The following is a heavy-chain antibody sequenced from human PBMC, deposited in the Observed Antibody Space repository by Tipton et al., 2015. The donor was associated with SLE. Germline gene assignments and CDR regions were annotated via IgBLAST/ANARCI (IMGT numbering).Heavy chain of an antibody. CDR1: GYSISSGYY. CDR3: ARDAYSGYDFDAFDI. D-gene: IGHD5-12*01. J-gene: IGHJ3*02. V-gene: IGHV4-38-2*02. Sequence: TLSLTCDVYGYSISSGYYWAWIRQPPGKGLEWIGSIYYSGSTYYNPSLKSRVTISVDTSKNQFSLKLSSVTAADTAVYYCARDAYSGYDFDAFDIWGQGTMVTVSS. CDR2: IYYSGST.